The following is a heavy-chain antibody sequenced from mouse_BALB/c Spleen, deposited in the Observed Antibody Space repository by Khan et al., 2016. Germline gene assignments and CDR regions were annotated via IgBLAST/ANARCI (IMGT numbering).Heavy chain of an antibody. CDR1: GFSLTSYD. Sequence: QVQLKESGPGLVAPSQSLPITCTVSGFSLTSYDISWIRQPPGKGLEWLGGIWTGGGTNYNSAFMSRMIISKDNSKSQVFLKMNSLQTDDTAIYYCVREGYGTTYGAIDYWGQGTSVTVSS. CDR3: VREGYGTTYGAIDY. V-gene: IGHV2-9-2*01. D-gene: IGHD1-1*01. CDR2: IWTGGGT. J-gene: IGHJ4*01.